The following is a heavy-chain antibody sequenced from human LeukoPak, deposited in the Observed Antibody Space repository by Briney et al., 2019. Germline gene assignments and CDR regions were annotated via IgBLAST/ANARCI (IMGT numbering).Heavy chain of an antibody. D-gene: IGHD6-19*01. CDR3: ATVRTPIAVAGTIDY. CDR2: ISYDGSNK. CDR1: GFTFSSYG. J-gene: IGHJ4*02. Sequence: PGGSLRLSCAASGFTFSSYGMHWVRQAPGKGLEWVAIISYDGSNKYYADSVKGRFTISRDNSKNTLYLQMDSLRAEDTAMYYCATVRTPIAVAGTIDYWGQGTLVTVSS. V-gene: IGHV3-30*03.